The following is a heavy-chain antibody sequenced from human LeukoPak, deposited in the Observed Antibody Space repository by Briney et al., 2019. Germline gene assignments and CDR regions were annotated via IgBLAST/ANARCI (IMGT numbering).Heavy chain of an antibody. V-gene: IGHV1-69*13. J-gene: IGHJ4*02. CDR3: ARDTHYYDSSGYYPVDDY. CDR1: GGTLSSYA. CDR2: IIPIFGTA. D-gene: IGHD3-22*01. Sequence: SVKVSCKASGGTLSSYAISWVRQAPGQGLEWMGGIIPIFGTANYAQKFQGRVTITADESTSTAYMELSSLRSEDTAVYYCARDTHYYDSSGYYPVDDYWGQGTLVTVSS.